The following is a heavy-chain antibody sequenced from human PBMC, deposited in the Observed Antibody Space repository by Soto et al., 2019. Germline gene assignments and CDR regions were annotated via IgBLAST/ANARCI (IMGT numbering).Heavy chain of an antibody. V-gene: IGHV3-30*18. CDR1: GFSISDYG. Sequence: GGSLRLSCAASGFSISDYGMEWVRQAPGKGLEWVALISYDGNNTYYADSVKGRFTISRDNSKDTLFLQMTGLRAEDTAVYYCAKGAGDRLSLGMDVWGQGTTVTVSS. CDR3: AKGAGDRLSLGMDV. J-gene: IGHJ6*02. D-gene: IGHD1-26*01. CDR2: ISYDGNNT.